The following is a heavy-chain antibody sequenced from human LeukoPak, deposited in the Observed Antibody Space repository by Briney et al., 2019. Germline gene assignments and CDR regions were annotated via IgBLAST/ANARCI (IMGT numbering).Heavy chain of an antibody. D-gene: IGHD2-21*01. CDR2: ISWNSGSI. CDR3: AKMGGDGPMDV. J-gene: IGHJ6*02. CDR1: GFTFDDYA. Sequence: PGGSLRLSCAASGFTFDDYAMNWVRQAPGKGLEWVSGISWNSGSIGYADSVKGRFTISRDNAKNSLYLQMNSLRAEDTALYYCAKMGGDGPMDVWGQGTTVTVSS. V-gene: IGHV3-9*01.